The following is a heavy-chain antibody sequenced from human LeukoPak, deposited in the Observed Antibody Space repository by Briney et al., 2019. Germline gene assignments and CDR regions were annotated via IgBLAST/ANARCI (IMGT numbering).Heavy chain of an antibody. CDR1: GYTFTSYG. Sequence: ASVKVSCKASGYTFTSYGISWVRQAPRQGLEWMGWISAYNGNTNYAQKLQGRVTMTTDTSTSTAYMELRSLRSDDTAVYYCARETRSMVMFDYWGQGTLVTVSS. CDR3: ARETRSMVMFDY. J-gene: IGHJ4*02. V-gene: IGHV1-18*01. D-gene: IGHD2-8*01. CDR2: ISAYNGNT.